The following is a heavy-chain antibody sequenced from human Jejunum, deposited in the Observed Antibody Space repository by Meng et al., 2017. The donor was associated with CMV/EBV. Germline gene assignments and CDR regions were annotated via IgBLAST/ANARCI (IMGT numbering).Heavy chain of an antibody. CDR1: GYSFTTYW. Sequence: KGSGYSFTTYWIGWVRQMPGKGLEWMGIIYPDDSDTTYSPSFQGQVTISADKSINTAYLQWSSLKASDSAMYYCARRAGSLYYLDYWGQGTLVTVSS. CDR3: ARRAGSLYYLDY. J-gene: IGHJ4*02. D-gene: IGHD2-15*01. CDR2: IYPDDSDT. V-gene: IGHV5-51*01.